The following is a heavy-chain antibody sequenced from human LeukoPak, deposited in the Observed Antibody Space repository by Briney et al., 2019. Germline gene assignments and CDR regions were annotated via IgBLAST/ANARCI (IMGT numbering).Heavy chain of an antibody. V-gene: IGHV3-53*01. CDR3: ARVSIARHYYYYMDV. J-gene: IGHJ6*03. CDR2: IYSGGST. D-gene: IGHD3-3*01. CDR1: GFTVSSNY. Sequence: GGSLRLSCAASGFTVSSNYMSWVRQAPGKGLEWVLVIYSGGSTYYADSVKGRFTISRDNSKNTLYLQMNSLRAEDTAVYYCARVSIARHYYYYMDVWGKGTTVTISS.